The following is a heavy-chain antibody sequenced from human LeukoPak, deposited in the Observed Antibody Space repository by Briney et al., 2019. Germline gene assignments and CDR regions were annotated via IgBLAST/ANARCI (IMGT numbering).Heavy chain of an antibody. Sequence: GGSLRLSCAASGFTFSSYAMSWVRQAPGKGLEWVSAISGSGGSTYYADSVKGRFTISRDNSKNTLYLQMNSLRAEDTAAYYCAAVLTGSWYVPFDYWGQGTLVTVSS. J-gene: IGHJ4*02. CDR2: ISGSGGST. D-gene: IGHD6-13*01. V-gene: IGHV3-23*01. CDR1: GFTFSSYA. CDR3: AAVLTGSWYVPFDY.